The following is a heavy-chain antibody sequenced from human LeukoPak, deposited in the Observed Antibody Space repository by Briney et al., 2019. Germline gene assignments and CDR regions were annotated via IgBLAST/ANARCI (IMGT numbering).Heavy chain of an antibody. Sequence: ASVKVSCKASGYTFTSYDINWVRQATGQALAWMGWINPNSGNSGYAQKFQGRVTMTRNTSISTAYMELSSLRSEDTAVYYCARGTGYCSSTSCYPSGHYYGMDVWGQGTTVTVSS. CDR1: GYTFTSYD. D-gene: IGHD2-2*01. J-gene: IGHJ6*02. V-gene: IGHV1-8*02. CDR2: INPNSGNS. CDR3: ARGTGYCSSTSCYPSGHYYGMDV.